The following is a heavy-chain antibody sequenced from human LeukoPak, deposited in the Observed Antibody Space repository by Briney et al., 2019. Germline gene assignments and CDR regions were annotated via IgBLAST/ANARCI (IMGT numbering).Heavy chain of an antibody. CDR2: IYHSGST. D-gene: IGHD4-17*01. CDR3: ARHRYGDSVSDY. Sequence: PSETLSLTCTVSGYSISSGFYWGWIRQPPGKGLEWIGSIYHSGSTYYNPSLKSRVTISVDTSRNQLSLRLSSVTAEDTAVYYCARHRYGDSVSDYWGQGTLVTVSS. J-gene: IGHJ4*02. V-gene: IGHV4-38-2*02. CDR1: GYSISSGFY.